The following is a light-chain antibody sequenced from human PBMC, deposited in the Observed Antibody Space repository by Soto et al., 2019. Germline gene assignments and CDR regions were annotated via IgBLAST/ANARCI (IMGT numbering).Light chain of an antibody. CDR3: AAWDDSLSGVV. CDR2: RNN. J-gene: IGLJ2*01. V-gene: IGLV1-47*01. CDR1: SSNIGSNY. Sequence: QSVLTQPPSASGTPGQRVTISCSGSSSNIGSNYVYWYQQLPGTAPKLLIYRNNQRPSGVPDRFSGSKSGTSAYLAISGLRSEAEADYYCAAWDDSLSGVVFGGGTKVTVL.